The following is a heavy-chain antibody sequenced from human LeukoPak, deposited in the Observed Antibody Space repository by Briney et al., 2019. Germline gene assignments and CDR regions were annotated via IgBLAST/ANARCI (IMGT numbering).Heavy chain of an antibody. V-gene: IGHV4-59*01. CDR2: IYYSGST. CDR3: ARSSGGYSYGTGTFDY. CDR1: GGSFSSYY. D-gene: IGHD5-18*01. Sequence: PSETLSLTCAVYGGSFSSYYWSWIRQPPGKGLEWIGYIYYSGSTNYNPSLKSRVTISVDTSKNQFSLKLSSVTAADTAVYYCARSSGGYSYGTGTFDYWGQGTLVTVSS. J-gene: IGHJ4*02.